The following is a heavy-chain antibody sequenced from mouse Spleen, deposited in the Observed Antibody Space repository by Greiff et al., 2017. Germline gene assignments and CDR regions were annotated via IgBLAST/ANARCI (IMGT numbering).Heavy chain of an antibody. V-gene: IGHV3-2*02. Sequence: EVKLMESGPGLVKPSQSLSLTCTVTGYSITSDYAWNWIRQFPGNKLEWMGYISYSGSTSYNPSLKSRISITRDTSKNQFFLQLNSVTTEDTATYYCASPYYRYDGFAYWGQGTLVTVSA. D-gene: IGHD2-14*01. CDR1: GYSITSDYA. J-gene: IGHJ3*01. CDR3: ASPYYRYDGFAY. CDR2: ISYSGST.